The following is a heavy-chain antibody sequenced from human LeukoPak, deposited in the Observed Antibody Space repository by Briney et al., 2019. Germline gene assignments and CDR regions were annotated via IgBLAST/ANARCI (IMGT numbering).Heavy chain of an antibody. CDR1: GGTFSSYA. V-gene: IGHV1-69*05. CDR3: ARTTKKPDYYDSSGDAFDI. D-gene: IGHD3-22*01. CDR2: IIPIFGTA. Sequence: ASAKVSCKASGGTFSSYAISWVRQAPGQGLEWMGGIIPIFGTANYAQKFQGRVTITTDESTSTAYMELSSLRSEDTAVYYCARTTKKPDYYDSSGDAFDIWGQGAMVTVSS. J-gene: IGHJ3*02.